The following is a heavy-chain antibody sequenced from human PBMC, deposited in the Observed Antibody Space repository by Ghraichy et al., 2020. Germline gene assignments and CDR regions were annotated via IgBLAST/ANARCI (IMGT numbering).Heavy chain of an antibody. V-gene: IGHV4-59*01. D-gene: IGHD5-24*01. J-gene: IGHJ3*02. Sequence: SETLSLTCTVSGGSINSNYWSWIRQPPGKGLEWIGWIYYSGSTIYNPSLKSQVTISVDRSKNQFSLKVRSVTAADTAVYYCARDPGVIGYNYMEAFDIWGQGTTVTVSS. CDR1: GGSINSNY. CDR2: IYYSGST. CDR3: ARDPGVIGYNYMEAFDI.